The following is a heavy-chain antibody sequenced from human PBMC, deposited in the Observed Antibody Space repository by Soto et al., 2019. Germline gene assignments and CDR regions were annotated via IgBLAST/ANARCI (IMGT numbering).Heavy chain of an antibody. J-gene: IGHJ4*02. CDR1: GFTFSSYG. D-gene: IGHD1-26*01. V-gene: IGHV3-30*18. Sequence: HPGGSLRLSCAASGFTFSSYGMHWVRQAPGKGLEWVAVISYDGSNKYYADSVKGRFTISRDNSKNTLYLQMNSLRAEDTAVYYCAEYPQSIVGAARDYWGQGTLVTVSS. CDR3: AEYPQSIVGAARDY. CDR2: ISYDGSNK.